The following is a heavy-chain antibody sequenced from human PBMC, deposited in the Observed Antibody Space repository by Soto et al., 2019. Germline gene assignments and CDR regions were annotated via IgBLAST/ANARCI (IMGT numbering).Heavy chain of an antibody. CDR1: GGSISSGGYC. J-gene: IGHJ6*02. V-gene: IGHV4-31*03. CDR2: VYYSGPT. D-gene: IGHD3-10*01. Sequence: PSETLSLTCTVSGGSISSGGYCWSWIRHHPGKGLEWIGYVYYSGPTYYNPSLKSRVIISMDSSKNQFSLNLTSVTAADTAVYYCATQGFGVLHGLVDVWGQGTTVTVSS. CDR3: ATQGFGVLHGLVDV.